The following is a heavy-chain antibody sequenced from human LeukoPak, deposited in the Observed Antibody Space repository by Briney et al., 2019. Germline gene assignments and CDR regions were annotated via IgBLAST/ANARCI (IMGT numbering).Heavy chain of an antibody. J-gene: IGHJ6*03. Sequence: GGSLRLSCAASGFTFSSYSMNWVRQAPGKGLEWVSSISSSSSYIYYADSVKGRFTISRDNAKNSLYLQMNSLRAEDTAVYYCARASYYYDSSGYYYDYYYMDVWGKGTTVTVSS. V-gene: IGHV3-21*01. CDR3: ARASYYYDSSGYYYDYYYMDV. CDR2: ISSSSSYI. D-gene: IGHD3-22*01. CDR1: GFTFSSYS.